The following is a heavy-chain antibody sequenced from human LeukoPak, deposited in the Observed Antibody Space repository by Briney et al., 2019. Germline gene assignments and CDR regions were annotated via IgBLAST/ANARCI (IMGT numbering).Heavy chain of an antibody. Sequence: PSETLSLTCAVYGGSFSGYYWSWIRQPPGKGLEWIGEINHSGSTNYNPSLKRRVTISVDTSKNQFSLKLSSVTAADTAVYYCARGSMGIAAAGPSAYYYYGMDVWGKGTTVTVSS. D-gene: IGHD6-13*01. CDR2: INHSGST. V-gene: IGHV4-34*01. CDR1: GGSFSGYY. CDR3: ARGSMGIAAAGPSAYYYYGMDV. J-gene: IGHJ6*04.